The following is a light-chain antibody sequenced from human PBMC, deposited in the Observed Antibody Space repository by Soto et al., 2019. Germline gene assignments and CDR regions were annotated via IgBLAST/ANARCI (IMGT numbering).Light chain of an antibody. V-gene: IGLV2-14*01. CDR3: SSYTSSSTLYG. Sequence: QSVLTQPASVSGSPGESITISCTGTSSDVGGYNYVSWYQQHPGKAPKLMIYEVSNRPSGVSNRFSGSKSGNTASLTISGLQAEDEADYYCSSYTSSSTLYGFGTGTQVTAL. CDR1: SSDVGGYNY. J-gene: IGLJ1*01. CDR2: EVS.